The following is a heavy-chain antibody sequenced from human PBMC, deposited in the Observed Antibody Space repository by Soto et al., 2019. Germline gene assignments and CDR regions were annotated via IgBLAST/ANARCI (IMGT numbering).Heavy chain of an antibody. CDR2: IIPILGIA. D-gene: IGHD3-9*01. CDR1: GGTFSSYT. Sequence: QVQLVQSGAEVKKPGSSVKVSCKASGGTFSSYTISWVRQAPGQGLEWMGRIIPILGIANYAQKFQGRVTITADKSTSTAYMELSSLRSEDTAVYYCARSPPYYDILTENWLDPWGQGTLVTVSS. J-gene: IGHJ5*02. V-gene: IGHV1-69*02. CDR3: ARSPPYYDILTENWLDP.